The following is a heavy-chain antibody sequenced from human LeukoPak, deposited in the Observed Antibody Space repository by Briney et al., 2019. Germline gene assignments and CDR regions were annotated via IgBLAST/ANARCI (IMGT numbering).Heavy chain of an antibody. V-gene: IGHV4-4*02. CDR3: ARGDFGGRTTDYYYYYMDV. Sequence: SGTLSLTCAVSGGSISSSNWWSWVRQPPGKGLEWIGEIYHSGSTNYNPSLKSRVTISVDKSKNQFSLKLSSVTAADTAVYYCARGDFGGRTTDYYYYYMDVWGKGTTVTVSS. J-gene: IGHJ6*03. D-gene: IGHD4-23*01. CDR2: IYHSGST. CDR1: GGSISSSNW.